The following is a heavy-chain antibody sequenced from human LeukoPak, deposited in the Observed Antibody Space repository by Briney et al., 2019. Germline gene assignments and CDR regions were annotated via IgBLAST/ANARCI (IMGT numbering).Heavy chain of an antibody. V-gene: IGHV1-69-2*01. J-gene: IGHJ4*02. D-gene: IGHD3-22*01. CDR2: ADPEDGET. CDR1: GYTLTDYY. CDR3: ATYYYDSSGYPDFDY. Sequence: ASVKVSCKVSGYTLTDYYMHWVQQAPGKGLEWMGLADPEDGETIYAEKFQGRVTITADTSTDTAYMELSSLRSEDTAVYYCATYYYDSSGYPDFDYWGQGTLVTVSS.